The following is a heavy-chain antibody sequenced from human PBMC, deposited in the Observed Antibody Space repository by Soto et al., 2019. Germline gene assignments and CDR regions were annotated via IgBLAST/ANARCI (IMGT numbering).Heavy chain of an antibody. J-gene: IGHJ5*02. CDR3: ARDARVYYCGNTSGYQTDWFDL. CDR2: IYYSGST. CDR1: GGSISSYY. Sequence: ETLSLTCTVSGGSISSYYWSWIRQPPGKGLEWIGYIYYSGSTNYNPSLKSRVTISVDTSKNQFSLKLSSVTAADTAVYYCARDARVYYCGNTSGYQTDWFDLWGQGTLVTVSS. V-gene: IGHV4-59*01. D-gene: IGHD2-2*01.